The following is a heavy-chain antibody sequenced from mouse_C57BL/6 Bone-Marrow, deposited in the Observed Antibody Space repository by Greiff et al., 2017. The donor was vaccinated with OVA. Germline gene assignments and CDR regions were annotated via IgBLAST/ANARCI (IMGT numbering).Heavy chain of an antibody. D-gene: IGHD2-2*01. CDR2: ISDGGSYT. J-gene: IGHJ4*01. CDR3: ARGGYDENYYAMDD. V-gene: IGHV5-4*01. CDR1: GFTFRSYA. Sequence: EVQLVESGGGLVKPGGSLKLSCAASGFTFRSYAMSWVRQTPEKRLEWVATISDGGSYTYYPDNVKGRFTISRDNAKNNLYLQMSHLKSEDTAMYDCARGGYDENYYAMDDWGQGTRVTVSS.